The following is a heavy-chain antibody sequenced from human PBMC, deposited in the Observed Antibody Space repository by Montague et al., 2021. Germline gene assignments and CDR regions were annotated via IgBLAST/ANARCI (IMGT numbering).Heavy chain of an antibody. J-gene: IGHJ4*02. CDR1: GFTFSRYA. Sequence: SLRLSCPASGFTFSRYAMTWVRQAPGKGLEWVSLIVGNGGNTFYADSVKGRFTISRDNSKNTLYLQMNSLRADDTAAYYCAKRDSSGLHYFDYWGQGTLVTVSS. V-gene: IGHV3-23*01. CDR3: AKRDSSGLHYFDY. D-gene: IGHD6-19*01. CDR2: IVGNGGNT.